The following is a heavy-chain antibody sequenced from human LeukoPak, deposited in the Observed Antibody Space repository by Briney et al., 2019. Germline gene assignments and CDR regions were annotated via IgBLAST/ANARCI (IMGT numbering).Heavy chain of an antibody. CDR2: IYYSGST. CDR3: ARGRRYSSSSRYYYYMDV. Sequence: SETLSLTCTVSGGSISSYYWSWIRQPPGKGLEWIGYIYYSGSTNYNPSLKSRVTISVDTSKNQFSLKLSSVTAADTAVYYCARGRRYSSSSRYYYYMDVWGKGTTVTVSS. D-gene: IGHD6-6*01. CDR1: GGSISSYY. J-gene: IGHJ6*03. V-gene: IGHV4-59*12.